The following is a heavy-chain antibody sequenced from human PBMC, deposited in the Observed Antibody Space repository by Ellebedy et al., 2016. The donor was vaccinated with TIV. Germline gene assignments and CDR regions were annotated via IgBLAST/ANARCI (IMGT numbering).Heavy chain of an antibody. J-gene: IGHJ4*02. CDR1: GGSISSSSYF. V-gene: IGHV4-39*01. CDR3: ARPLRSTVTTSIYFDY. D-gene: IGHD4-17*01. CDR2: IYYSGST. Sequence: GSLRLXXTVSGGSISSSSYFWGWIRQPPGKGLEWIGIIYYSGSTYYNPSLNSRVSISVDTSKNQFSLNLSSVTASDTAAYYCARPLRSTVTTSIYFDYWGQGTLVTVSS.